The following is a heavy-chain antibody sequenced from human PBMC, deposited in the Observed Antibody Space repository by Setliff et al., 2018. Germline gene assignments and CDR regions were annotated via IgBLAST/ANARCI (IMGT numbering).Heavy chain of an antibody. V-gene: IGHV1-8*02. CDR1: GYTFTSYD. D-gene: IGHD2-8*01. J-gene: IGHJ4*02. Sequence: ASVKVSCKASGYTFTSYDINWVRQATGQGLEWMGWMNPNSGNTGYAQKFQGRVTMTEDTSTDTAYMELSSLRSEDTAVYYCARGLIVLPGPSGDMGYFDYWGQGTLVTVSS. CDR2: MNPNSGNT. CDR3: ARGLIVLPGPSGDMGYFDY.